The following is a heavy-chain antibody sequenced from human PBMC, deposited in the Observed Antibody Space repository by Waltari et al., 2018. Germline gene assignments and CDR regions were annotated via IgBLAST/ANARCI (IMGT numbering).Heavy chain of an antibody. Sequence: EVQLVNSGGGLVQPGGSLRLSCAASDFFTDYWLDWVRQAPGKGLVWVSRMKTDGTSITYADSVKGRFTSSRDSAKNTYYLQMNSLRAEDTAVYYCTRNPGYWGQGTLVTVSS. CDR3: TRNPGY. V-gene: IGHV3-74*03. CDR2: MKTDGTSI. J-gene: IGHJ4*02. CDR1: DFFTDYW.